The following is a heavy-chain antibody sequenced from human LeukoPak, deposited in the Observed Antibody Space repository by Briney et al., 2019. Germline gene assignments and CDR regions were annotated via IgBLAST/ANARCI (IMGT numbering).Heavy chain of an antibody. CDR2: ISYDGSNK. CDR1: GFTFSSYA. CDR3: AREWGEGWLQSLYYFDY. V-gene: IGHV3-30-3*01. Sequence: GGSLRLSCAASGFTFSSYAMHWVRQAPGKGLEWVAVISYDGSNKYYADSVKGRFTISRDNSKNTLYLQMDSLRAEDTAVYYCAREWGEGWLQSLYYFDYWGQGTLVTVSS. D-gene: IGHD5-24*01. J-gene: IGHJ4*02.